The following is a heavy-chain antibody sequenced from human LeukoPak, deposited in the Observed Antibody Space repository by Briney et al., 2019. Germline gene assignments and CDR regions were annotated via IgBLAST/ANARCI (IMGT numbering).Heavy chain of an antibody. CDR1: GGSISSYY. Sequence: SETLSLTCTVSGGSISSYYWSWIRQPPGKGLEWIGYIYYSGSSNYNPSLKSRVTMSVDTSKNHFSLKLSSVTAADTAVYYCASGLRGQLGYFDYWGQGTLVTVSS. J-gene: IGHJ4*02. CDR2: IYYSGSS. CDR3: ASGLRGQLGYFDY. D-gene: IGHD1-1*01. V-gene: IGHV4-59*01.